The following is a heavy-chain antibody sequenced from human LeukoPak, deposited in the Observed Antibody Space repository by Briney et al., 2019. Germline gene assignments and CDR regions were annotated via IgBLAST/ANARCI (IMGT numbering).Heavy chain of an antibody. D-gene: IGHD6-13*01. V-gene: IGHV3-48*01. Sequence: GGSLRLSCAGSGFTFSSYSMNWVRQAPGKGLEGVSYISSSSTIYYADSVKGRFTISRDNAKNSLYLQMNSLRAEDTAVYYCARCPRSSLYYYYYMDVWGKGTTVTVSS. CDR3: ARCPRSSLYYYYYMDV. CDR2: ISSSSTI. J-gene: IGHJ6*03. CDR1: GFTFSSYS.